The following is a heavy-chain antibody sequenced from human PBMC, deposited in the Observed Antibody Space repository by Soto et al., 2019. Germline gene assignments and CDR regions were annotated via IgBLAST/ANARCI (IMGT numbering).Heavy chain of an antibody. V-gene: IGHV1-2*04. CDR3: ARDSRGSGIGAFDI. CDR2: INPNSGGT. J-gene: IGHJ3*02. D-gene: IGHD3-10*01. Sequence: QVQLVQSGAEVKKPEASVKVSCKASGYTFTGYYMHWVRQAPGQGLEWMGWINPNSGGTNYAQKFQGWVTMTRDTSISPAYMELSRLRSDDTAVYYCARDSRGSGIGAFDIWGQGTMVTVSS. CDR1: GYTFTGYY.